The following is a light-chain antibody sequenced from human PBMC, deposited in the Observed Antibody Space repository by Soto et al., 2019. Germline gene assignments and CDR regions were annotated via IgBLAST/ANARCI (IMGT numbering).Light chain of an antibody. J-gene: IGKJ1*01. V-gene: IGKV3-15*01. CDR2: VAS. CDR1: QSVSSN. Sequence: EIVMTQSPATLSVSPGERATLSCRASQSVSSNLAWYQQKPGQAPRLLIYVASTRATGIPVKFSGSGSGTEFTLTIFSLLSEDFAVYYCQQYNYWPPLFGPGTKVDI. CDR3: QQYNYWPPL.